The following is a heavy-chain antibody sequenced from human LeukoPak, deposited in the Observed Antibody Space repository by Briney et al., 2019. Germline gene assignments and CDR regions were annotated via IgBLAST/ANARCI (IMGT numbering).Heavy chain of an antibody. CDR1: GFTFSSYD. J-gene: IGHJ4*02. CDR3: AKDESSTSYSEGFDY. D-gene: IGHD2-2*01. Sequence: PGGSLRLSCAASGFTFSSYDMHWVRQAPGKGLEWVAFIRYDGNTKYYVDSVKGRFTISRDNTKNTLYLQMNSLRAEDTAMYYCAKDESSTSYSEGFDYWGQGTLVTVSS. V-gene: IGHV3-30*02. CDR2: IRYDGNTK.